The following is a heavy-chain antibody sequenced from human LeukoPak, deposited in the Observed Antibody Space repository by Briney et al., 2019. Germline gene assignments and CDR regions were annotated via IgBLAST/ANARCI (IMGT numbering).Heavy chain of an antibody. CDR3: TRPGLGYCSSPSCPGWVDV. CDR2: IRSKANSYAT. V-gene: IGHV3-73*01. D-gene: IGHD2-2*01. Sequence: GGSLKLSCAASGFTFSGSAMHWVRQASGKGLEWVGRIRSKANSYATAYAASVKGRFTISRDDSKNTAYLQMNSLKTEDTAVYYCTRPGLGYCSSPSCPGWVDVWGKGTTVTVSS. CDR1: GFTFSGSA. J-gene: IGHJ6*04.